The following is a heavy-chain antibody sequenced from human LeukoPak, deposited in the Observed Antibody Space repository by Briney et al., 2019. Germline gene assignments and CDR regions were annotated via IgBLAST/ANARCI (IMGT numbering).Heavy chain of an antibody. CDR1: GFTFSSYA. J-gene: IGHJ5*02. CDR2: ISGSGGST. Sequence: GGSLRLSCAASGFTFSSYAMSWVRQAPGKGLEWVSAISGSGGSTYYADSVKGRFTISRDNSKNTLYLQMNSLRAEDTAVYYCAKGSTRDGYNWFDPWGQGTLVTVST. CDR3: AKGSTRDGYNWFDP. V-gene: IGHV3-23*01. D-gene: IGHD2-2*01.